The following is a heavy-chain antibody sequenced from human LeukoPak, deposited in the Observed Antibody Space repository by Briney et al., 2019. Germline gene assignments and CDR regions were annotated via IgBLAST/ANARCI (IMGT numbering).Heavy chain of an antibody. D-gene: IGHD4-17*01. J-gene: IGHJ1*01. CDR3: AKDTVTLDDYGEYFGTFPH. V-gene: IGHV3-23*01. CDR2: ISGSATAT. Sequence: PGGSLRLSCAASGFTFSRYAMMWVRQAPGKGLQWVSVISGSATATYYADSVKGRFTISRDNSKNTLYLQMNSLRAEDTAVYYCAKDTVTLDDYGEYFGTFPHWGQGTLVTVSS. CDR1: GFTFSRYA.